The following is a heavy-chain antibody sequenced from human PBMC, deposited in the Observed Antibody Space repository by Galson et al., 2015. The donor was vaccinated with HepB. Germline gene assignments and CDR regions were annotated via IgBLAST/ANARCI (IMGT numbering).Heavy chain of an antibody. Sequence: SLRLSCAASGFTFDDYGMSWVRQAPGKGLEWVSGINWNGGSTGYADSVKGRFTISRDNAKNSLYLQMNSLRAEDTALYYCARGRGDQLGDLPGAFDIWGQGTMVTVSS. V-gene: IGHV3-20*04. CDR2: INWNGGST. CDR3: ARGRGDQLGDLPGAFDI. D-gene: IGHD2-2*01. J-gene: IGHJ3*02. CDR1: GFTFDDYG.